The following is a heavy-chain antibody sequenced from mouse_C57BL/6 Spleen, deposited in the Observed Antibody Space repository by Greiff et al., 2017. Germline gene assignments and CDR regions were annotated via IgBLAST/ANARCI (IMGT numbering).Heavy chain of an antibody. CDR1: GYTFTSYW. V-gene: IGHV1-59*01. J-gene: IGHJ2*01. Sequence: QVQLKQPGAELVRPGTSVKLSCKASGYTFTSYWMHWVKQRPGQGLEWIGVIDPSDSYTNYNQKFKGKATLTVDTSSRTAYMQLSSLTSEDSAVYCCATLWLRRGDYFDYWGQGTTLTVSS. D-gene: IGHD2-2*01. CDR3: ATLWLRRGDYFDY. CDR2: IDPSDSYT.